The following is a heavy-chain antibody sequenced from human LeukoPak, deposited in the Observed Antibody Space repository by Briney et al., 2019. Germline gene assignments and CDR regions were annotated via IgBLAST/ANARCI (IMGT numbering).Heavy chain of an antibody. CDR2: INHSGST. V-gene: IGHV4-34*01. D-gene: IGHD6-19*01. CDR1: GGSFSGYY. Sequence: SETLSLTCAVYGGSFSGYYWSWIRQPPGKGLEWIGEINHSGSTNYNPSLKSRVTMSVDTSKNQFSLKLSSVTAADTAVYYCARGGIAVADPLDYWGQGTLVTVSS. J-gene: IGHJ4*02. CDR3: ARGGIAVADPLDY.